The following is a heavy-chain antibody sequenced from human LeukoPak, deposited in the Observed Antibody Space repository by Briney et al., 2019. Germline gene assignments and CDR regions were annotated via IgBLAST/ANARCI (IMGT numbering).Heavy chain of an antibody. CDR3: ASGYSGSYSVIY. J-gene: IGHJ4*02. V-gene: IGHV3-53*01. D-gene: IGHD1-26*01. Sequence: PGGSLRLSCAASGFTVSSNYMSWVRQAPGKGLEWVSVIYSGGSTYYAGSVKGRFTISRDNSKNTLYLQMNSLRAEDTAVYYCASGYSGSYSVIYWGQGTLVTVSS. CDR1: GFTVSSNY. CDR2: IYSGGST.